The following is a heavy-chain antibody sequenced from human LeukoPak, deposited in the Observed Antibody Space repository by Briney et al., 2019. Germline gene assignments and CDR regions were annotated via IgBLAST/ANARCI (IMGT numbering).Heavy chain of an antibody. V-gene: IGHV4-4*07. Sequence: PSETLSHTCTVSGGSISSYYWSWIRQPAGKGLEWIGRIYTSGSTNYNPSLKSRVTISVKTSKNQFSLKLSSVTAADTAVYYCARVTGYMIEDYFDYWGQGTLVTVSS. D-gene: IGHD3-22*01. CDR2: IYTSGST. CDR1: GGSISSYY. J-gene: IGHJ4*02. CDR3: ARVTGYMIEDYFDY.